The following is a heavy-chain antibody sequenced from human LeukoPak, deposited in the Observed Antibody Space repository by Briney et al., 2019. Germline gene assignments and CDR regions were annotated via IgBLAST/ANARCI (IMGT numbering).Heavy chain of an antibody. J-gene: IGHJ6*03. V-gene: IGHV4-4*07. CDR1: GGSISSYS. Sequence: PSETLSLTCTVSGGSISSYSWSWIRQPAGKGLEWIGRIYTSGSTNYNPSLKSRVTMSVDTSKNQFSLKLSSVTAADTAVYYCARDIVGATPPYYYMDVWGKGTTVTVSS. D-gene: IGHD1-26*01. CDR2: IYTSGST. CDR3: ARDIVGATPPYYYMDV.